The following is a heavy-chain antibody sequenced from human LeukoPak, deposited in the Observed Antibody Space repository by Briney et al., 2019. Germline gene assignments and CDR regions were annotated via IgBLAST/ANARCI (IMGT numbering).Heavy chain of an antibody. J-gene: IGHJ4*02. V-gene: IGHV3-23*01. CDR2: ISGSGGST. D-gene: IGHD3-22*01. CDR3: AKDLDYYDSSGYYYALDY. CDR1: GFTFSSYA. Sequence: GGSLRLSCAASGFTFSSYAMSWVRQAPGKGLEWVSAISGSGGSTYYADSVKGRFTISRDNSKNTLYLQMNSLRAEDTAVYYCAKDLDYYDSSGYYYALDYWGQGTLVTVSS.